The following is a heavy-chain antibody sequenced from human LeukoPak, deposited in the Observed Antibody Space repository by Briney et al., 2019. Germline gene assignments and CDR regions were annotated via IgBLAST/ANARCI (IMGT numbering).Heavy chain of an antibody. CDR1: GGTFSSYA. D-gene: IGHD2-15*01. V-gene: IGHV1-69*13. CDR2: IIPIFGTA. Sequence: SVTVSCKASGGTFSSYAISWVRQAPGQGLEWMGGIIPIFGTANYAQKFQGRVTITADESTSTAYMELSSLRSEDTAVYYCARLYCSGGSCYSGSADYWGQGTLVTVSS. CDR3: ARLYCSGGSCYSGSADY. J-gene: IGHJ4*02.